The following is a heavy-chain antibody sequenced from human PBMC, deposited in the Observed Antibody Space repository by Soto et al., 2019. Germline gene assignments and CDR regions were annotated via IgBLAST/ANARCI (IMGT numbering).Heavy chain of an antibody. J-gene: IGHJ6*02. V-gene: IGHV3-33*01. Sequence: QVQLVESGGGVVQPGRSLRLSCAASEFTFSNYGMHWVRQAPGKGLEWVAVILNDGSNRYHADSVKDRFTISRDNSKNTLYLQMNRRRAEDTAVYYCARDDEYSGNGMDVWGQGTTVTVS. D-gene: IGHD3-10*01. CDR3: ARDDEYSGNGMDV. CDR2: ILNDGSNR. CDR1: EFTFSNYG.